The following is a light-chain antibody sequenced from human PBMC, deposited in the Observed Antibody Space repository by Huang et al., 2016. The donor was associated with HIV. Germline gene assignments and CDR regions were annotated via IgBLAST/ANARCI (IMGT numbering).Light chain of an antibody. J-gene: IGKJ4*01. Sequence: EIVMTQSPATLSLSPGESATLSCRASQSVDNNFTWYQQKPGQAPRLLIYPAATTAPGIPARFSGSGSGTEFTLTISSLQSEDFAIYYCQQCNKWPLTFGGGTKVEIK. V-gene: IGKV3-15*01. CDR2: PAA. CDR3: QQCNKWPLT. CDR1: QSVDNN.